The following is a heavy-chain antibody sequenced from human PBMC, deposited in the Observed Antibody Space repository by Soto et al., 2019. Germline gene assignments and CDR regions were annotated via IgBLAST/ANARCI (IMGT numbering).Heavy chain of an antibody. V-gene: IGHV4-34*01. D-gene: IGHD3-22*01. J-gene: IGHJ6*02. Sequence: PSETLSLTCAVYGGSFSGYYWSWIRQPPGKGLEWIGEINHSGSTNYNPSLKSRVTISVGTSKNQFSLKLSSVTAADTAVYYCARHSYYYDSSGHPNYYYYYGMDVWGQGTTVT. CDR1: GGSFSGYY. CDR2: INHSGST. CDR3: ARHSYYYDSSGHPNYYYYYGMDV.